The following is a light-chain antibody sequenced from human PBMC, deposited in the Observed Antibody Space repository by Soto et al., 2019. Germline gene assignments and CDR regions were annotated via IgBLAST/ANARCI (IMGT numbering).Light chain of an antibody. J-gene: IGLJ3*02. CDR2: EVS. V-gene: IGLV2-8*01. CDR1: SSDVGGYNY. CDR3: SSYAGSNNWV. Sequence: QSALTKPPSASGSPGQSVTISCTVTSSDVGGYNYVSWYQQHPGKAPKLMIYEVSKRPSGVPDRFSGSKSGNTASLTVSGLQAEDEADYYCSSYAGSNNWVFGGGTKLTVL.